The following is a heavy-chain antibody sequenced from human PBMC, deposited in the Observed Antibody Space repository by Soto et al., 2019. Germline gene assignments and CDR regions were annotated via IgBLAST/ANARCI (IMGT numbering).Heavy chain of an antibody. Sequence: GGSLRLSCAASGFTFSSYAMHWVRQAPGKGLEWVAVISYDGSNKYYADSVKGRFTISRDNSKNTLYLQMNSLRAEDTAVYYCARDQGGYVQIDYWGQGTLVTVSS. J-gene: IGHJ4*02. D-gene: IGHD3-16*01. CDR1: GFTFSSYA. CDR2: ISYDGSNK. CDR3: ARDQGGYVQIDY. V-gene: IGHV3-30-3*01.